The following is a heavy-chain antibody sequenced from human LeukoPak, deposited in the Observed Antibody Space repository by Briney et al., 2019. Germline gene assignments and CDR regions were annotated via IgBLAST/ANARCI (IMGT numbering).Heavy chain of an antibody. J-gene: IGHJ4*02. CDR2: IGGSGATT. D-gene: IGHD2-15*01. V-gene: IGHV3-23*01. Sequence: GGSLRLSCAASGFSFSAYGMNWVRQSPGKGLEWFSAIGGSGATTYYADSVRGRFTISRDNSKNTMCLQMSSLRAEDTAVYYCAKIRLEESATDYWGQGTLVTVSS. CDR1: GFSFSAYG. CDR3: AKIRLEESATDY.